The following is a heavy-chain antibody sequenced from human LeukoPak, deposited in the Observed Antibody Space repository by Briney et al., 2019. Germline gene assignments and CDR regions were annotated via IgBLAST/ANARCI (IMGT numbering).Heavy chain of an antibody. Sequence: GGSLRLSCAASGFTFSSYGMHWVRQAPGKGLEWVAVISYDGSNKWYADSVKGRFTISRDNSKNTLYLQVNSLRDEDTAVYYCARDDHALYYDFWSGPLRFDPWGQGTLVTVSS. CDR1: GFTFSSYG. CDR2: ISYDGSNK. D-gene: IGHD3-3*01. CDR3: ARDDHALYYDFWSGPLRFDP. J-gene: IGHJ5*02. V-gene: IGHV3-30*03.